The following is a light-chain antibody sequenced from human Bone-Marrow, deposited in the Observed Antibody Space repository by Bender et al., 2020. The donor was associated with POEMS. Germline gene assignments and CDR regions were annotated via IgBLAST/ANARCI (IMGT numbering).Light chain of an antibody. J-gene: IGLJ3*02. CDR1: FSNIGTNN. V-gene: IGLV1-44*01. CDR2: SSI. CDR3: AAWDDGLNAVL. Sequence: QSVLTQPTSASGTPGQRVTISCSGSFSNIGTNNVNWYQQFPGMAPRLLISSSIQRPSGIPDRFSGSKSGSSASLAISGLQSEDEADYYWAAWDDGLNAVLFGGGTKLTVL.